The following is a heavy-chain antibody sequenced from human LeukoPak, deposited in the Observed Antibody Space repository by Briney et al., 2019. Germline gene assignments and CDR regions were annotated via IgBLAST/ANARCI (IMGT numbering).Heavy chain of an antibody. J-gene: IGHJ1*01. V-gene: IGHV3-53*01. CDR3: ARDYYDSSGYPEYFQH. CDR1: GFTVSSNY. D-gene: IGHD3-22*01. Sequence: GGSLRLSCAASGFTVSSNYMGWVRQAPGKGLEWVSVIYSGGSTYYADSVKGRFTISRDNSKNTLYLQMNSLRAEDTAVYYCARDYYDSSGYPEYFQHWGQGTLVTVSS. CDR2: IYSGGST.